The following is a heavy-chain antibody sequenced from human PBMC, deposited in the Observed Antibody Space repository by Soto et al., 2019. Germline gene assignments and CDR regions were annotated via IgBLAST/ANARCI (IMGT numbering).Heavy chain of an antibody. V-gene: IGHV4-39*01. J-gene: IGHJ4*02. D-gene: IGHD1-26*01. CDR3: ARRGLVGATTFDY. Sequence: SETLSLTCTVSGGSISSSRSYWGWIRQPPGKGLECIGSIYYSGSTYYSPSLKSRVTISVDTSKNQFSLKLSSVTAADTTVYYCARRGLVGATTFDYWGQGTPVTVSS. CDR2: IYYSGST. CDR1: GGSISSSRSY.